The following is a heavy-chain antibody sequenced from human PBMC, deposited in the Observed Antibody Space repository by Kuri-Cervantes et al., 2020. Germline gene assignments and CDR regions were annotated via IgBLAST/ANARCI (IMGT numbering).Heavy chain of an antibody. CDR1: GYTFTSYY. V-gene: IGHV1-46*01. Sequence: ASVKVSCKASGYTFTSYYMHWVRQAPGQGLEWMGIINPSGGSTSYAQKFQGRVTMTRDMSTSTAYMELSSLRSEDTAVYYCAADEGGGVATYNYYYGMDVWGQGTTVTVSS. D-gene: IGHD5-12*01. CDR2: INPSGGST. CDR3: AADEGGGVATYNYYYGMDV. J-gene: IGHJ6*02.